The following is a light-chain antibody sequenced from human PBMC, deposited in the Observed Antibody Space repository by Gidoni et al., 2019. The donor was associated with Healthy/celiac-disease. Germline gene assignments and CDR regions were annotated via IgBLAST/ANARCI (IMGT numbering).Light chain of an antibody. V-gene: IGLV2-14*01. CDR1: SSDVGGYNY. J-gene: IGLJ3*02. CDR3: SSYTSSSTLDWV. Sequence: QSALTQPASVSGSPGQPITISCTGTSSDVGGYNYVSWYQQHPGKAPKLMIYDVSNRPSGVSNRFSGSKSGNTAPLTISGLQAEDEADYYCSSYTSSSTLDWVFGGGTKLTVL. CDR2: DVS.